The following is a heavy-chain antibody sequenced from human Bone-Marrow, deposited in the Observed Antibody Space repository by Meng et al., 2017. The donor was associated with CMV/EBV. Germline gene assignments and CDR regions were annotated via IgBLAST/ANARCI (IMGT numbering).Heavy chain of an antibody. CDR2: IRYDGSNK. J-gene: IGHJ5*02. V-gene: IGHV3-30*02. Sequence: GESLKISCAASGFTFSSYGMHWVRQAPGKGLEWVAFIRYDGSNKYYADSVKGRFTISRDNSKNTLYLQMNSLRAEDTAVYYCAKDSVGATTPWGQGTLVNVSS. D-gene: IGHD1-26*01. CDR3: AKDSVGATTP. CDR1: GFTFSSYG.